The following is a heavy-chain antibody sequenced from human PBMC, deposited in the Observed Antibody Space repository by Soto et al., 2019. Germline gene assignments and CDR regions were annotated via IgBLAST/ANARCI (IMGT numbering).Heavy chain of an antibody. CDR1: GASMSTTDW. CDR2: IYHSGTT. Sequence: QVQLQESGPGLVKPSGTLSLTCAVSGASMSTTDWWSWVRQPPGKVLEWIGEIYHSGTTNYNPSRKSRLTMSVDKFKNHFSLTLTSVTAADTAVYYCAIPGAGDFACWGQGTLVTVSS. V-gene: IGHV4-4*02. D-gene: IGHD6-13*01. CDR3: AIPGAGDFAC. J-gene: IGHJ4*02.